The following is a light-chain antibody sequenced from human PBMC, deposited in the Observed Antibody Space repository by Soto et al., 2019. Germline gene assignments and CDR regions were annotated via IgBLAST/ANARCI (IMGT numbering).Light chain of an antibody. V-gene: IGKV3D-20*02. CDR2: GAS. CDR1: QSVSSSY. CDR3: QQRSNWPPIT. J-gene: IGKJ5*01. Sequence: EIVLTQSPGTLSLSPGERATLSCRASQSVSSSYLAWYQQRPGQAPRLLIYGASNRASGIPARFSGSGSGTDFTLTISSLEPEDAALYYCQQRSNWPPITFGQGTRLEIK.